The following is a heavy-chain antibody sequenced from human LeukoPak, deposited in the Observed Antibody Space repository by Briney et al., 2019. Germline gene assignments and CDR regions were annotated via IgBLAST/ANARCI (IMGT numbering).Heavy chain of an antibody. Sequence: SVKVSCKASGGTFSSYAISWVRQAPGQGLEWMGRIIPNFGTANYAQKFQGRVTITTDESTSTAYMELSSLRSEDTAVYYCATRYSSSWDDAFDIWGQGTMVTVSS. CDR3: ATRYSSSWDDAFDI. CDR2: IIPNFGTA. V-gene: IGHV1-69*05. J-gene: IGHJ3*02. CDR1: GGTFSSYA. D-gene: IGHD6-13*01.